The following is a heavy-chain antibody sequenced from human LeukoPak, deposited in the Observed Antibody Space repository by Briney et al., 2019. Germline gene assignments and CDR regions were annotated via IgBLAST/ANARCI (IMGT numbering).Heavy chain of an antibody. V-gene: IGHV3-23*01. J-gene: IGHJ5*02. Sequence: PGGSLRLSCAASGFTFSSYAMSWVRQAPGKGLEWVSAISGSGGSTYYADSVKGRFTISRDNSKNTLYLQMNSLKTEDTAVYYCARVGYYGSGSYNWFDPWGQGTLVTVSS. CDR1: GFTFSSYA. D-gene: IGHD3-10*01. CDR2: ISGSGGST. CDR3: ARVGYYGSGSYNWFDP.